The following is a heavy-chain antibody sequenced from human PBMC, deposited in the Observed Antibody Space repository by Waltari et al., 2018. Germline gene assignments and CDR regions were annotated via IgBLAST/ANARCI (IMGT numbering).Heavy chain of an antibody. CDR2: IWYDGSNK. CDR3: ARDGYSSSWYSVGWFDP. CDR1: GFTFRSYG. V-gene: IGHV3-33*01. Sequence: VQLVESGGGVVQHGRTLRPSCAASGFTFRSYGMHWCRQAPGKGLEWVAVIWYDGSNKYYADSVKGRFTISRDNSKNTLYLQMNSLRAEDTAVYYCARDGYSSSWYSVGWFDPWGQGTLVTVSS. J-gene: IGHJ5*02. D-gene: IGHD6-13*01.